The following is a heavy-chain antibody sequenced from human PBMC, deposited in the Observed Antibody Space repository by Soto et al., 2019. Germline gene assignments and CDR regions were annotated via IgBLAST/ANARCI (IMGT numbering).Heavy chain of an antibody. CDR3: ARGVAAAHFDY. J-gene: IGHJ4*02. Sequence: QVQLQESGPGLVKPSQTLSLTCTVSGGSISSGGYYWSWIRQHPGKGLEWIGYIYYSGSTYYNPSLKSRLTISVDTSKNQCTLKLTSVTAADTAVYYCARGVAAAHFDYWGQGTLVTVSS. D-gene: IGHD6-13*01. V-gene: IGHV4-31*03. CDR2: IYYSGST. CDR1: GGSISSGGYY.